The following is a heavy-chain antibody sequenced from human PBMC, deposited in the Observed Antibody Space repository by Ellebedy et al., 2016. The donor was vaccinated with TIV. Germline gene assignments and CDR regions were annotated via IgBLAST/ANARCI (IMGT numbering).Heavy chain of an antibody. CDR3: ARRDTYSFAY. CDR1: GGSFSGYY. D-gene: IGHD5-18*01. V-gene: IGHV4-34*01. CDR2: INDGGST. J-gene: IGHJ4*02. Sequence: GSLRLXXAVYGGSFSGYYWSWIRQSPGKGLEWIGEINDGGSTNYNPSLKSRVTTSVDTSKNQFSLKLSSVTAADTAVYYCARRDTYSFAYWGQGILVTVFS.